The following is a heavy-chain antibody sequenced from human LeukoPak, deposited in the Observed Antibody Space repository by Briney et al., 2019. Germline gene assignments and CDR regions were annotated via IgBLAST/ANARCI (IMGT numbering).Heavy chain of an antibody. D-gene: IGHD6-13*01. V-gene: IGHV3-30*02. Sequence: GGSVTLSCGASGFTFSSYGMLWARQAPGKAREGGEYIRCDGSNKYYADCVKGLFTISRENPKNTLYLKVNIRSAEDAGLFYCAEWRGDSDSRPTPDYSGPGNLVTVSS. CDR2: IRCDGSNK. CDR3: AEWRGDSDSRPTPDY. J-gene: IGHJ4*02. CDR1: GFTFSSYG.